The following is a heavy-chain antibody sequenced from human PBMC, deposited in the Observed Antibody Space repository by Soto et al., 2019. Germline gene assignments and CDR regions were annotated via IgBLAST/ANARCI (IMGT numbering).Heavy chain of an antibody. J-gene: IGHJ5*01. CDR1: GYTFTSYG. CDR2: ISAYNGNT. V-gene: IGHV1-18*01. CDR3: ARLLHSPGPSNWFDS. Sequence: ASVKVSCKASGYTFTSYGISWVRQAPGQGLEWMGWISAYNGNTNYAQKLQGRVTMTTDTSTSTAYMELRSLRSDDTAVYYCARLLHSPGPSNWFDSWGQGTLVTVSS.